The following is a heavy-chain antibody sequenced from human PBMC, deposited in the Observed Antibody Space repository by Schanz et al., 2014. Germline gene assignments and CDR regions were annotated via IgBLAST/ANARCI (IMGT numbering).Heavy chain of an antibody. J-gene: IGHJ3*02. D-gene: IGHD4-17*01. CDR3: ARKMKLGVYGGKGHDSLDI. CDR2: ISGSGGST. Sequence: EVQLLESGGGLVQPGGSLKLSCAASGLIFSNYVMSWVRQAPGKGLEWVSAISGSGGSTYYADSVTGRFTISRDNAKNTLYLQMNTLRAEDTAVYYCARKMKLGVYGGKGHDSLDIWGQGTMVTVSS. V-gene: IGHV3-23*01. CDR1: GLIFSNYV.